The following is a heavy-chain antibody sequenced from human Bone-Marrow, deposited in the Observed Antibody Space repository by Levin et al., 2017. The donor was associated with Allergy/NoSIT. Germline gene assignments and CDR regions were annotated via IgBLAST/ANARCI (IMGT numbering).Heavy chain of an antibody. CDR1: GYTFTSYD. CDR3: ARGVRFLEWSSLFDP. CDR2: MNPNSGNT. V-gene: IGHV1-8*01. Sequence: ASVKVSCKASGYTFTSYDINWVRQATGQGLEWMGWMNPNSGNTGYAQKFQGRVTMTRNTSISTAYMELSSLRSEDPAVYYCARGVRFLEWSSLFDPWGQGTLVTVSS. D-gene: IGHD3-3*01. J-gene: IGHJ5*02.